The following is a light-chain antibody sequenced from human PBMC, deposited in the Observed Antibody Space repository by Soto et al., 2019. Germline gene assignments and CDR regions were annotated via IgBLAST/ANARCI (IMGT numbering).Light chain of an antibody. V-gene: IGKV1-5*01. J-gene: IGKJ1*01. CDR3: QQYATSPWT. CDR2: DAS. Sequence: DIQMTQSPSTLSTPAVDRVAITFRASQSISRWLAWYQQKPGKAHKLLIYDASSLASGVPSRFSGSGSGTDFTLTISRLEPEDFAVYYCQQYATSPWTFGQGTKVDIK. CDR1: QSISRW.